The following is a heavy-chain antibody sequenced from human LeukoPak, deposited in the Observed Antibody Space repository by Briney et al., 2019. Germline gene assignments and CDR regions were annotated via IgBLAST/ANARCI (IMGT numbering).Heavy chain of an antibody. CDR3: ATAGSSGYYAYFDY. J-gene: IGHJ4*02. Sequence: PGGSLRLSCATSGFTFSSYAMSWVREAPGKGLEWVSAISGSGGSTYYADSVKGRFTISRDNSKNTLYLQMNSLRAEDTAVYYCATAGSSGYYAYFDYWGQGTLVTVFS. CDR2: ISGSGGST. CDR1: GFTFSSYA. V-gene: IGHV3-23*01. D-gene: IGHD3-22*01.